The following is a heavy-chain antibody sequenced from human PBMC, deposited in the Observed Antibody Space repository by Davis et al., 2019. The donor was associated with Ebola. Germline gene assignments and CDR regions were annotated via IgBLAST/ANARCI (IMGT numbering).Heavy chain of an antibody. CDR1: GYTFTTYD. D-gene: IGHD3-22*01. V-gene: IGHV1-46*01. CDR2: INPGGGST. CDR3: ARARSGGSRGYYGRAFDI. Sequence: AASVKVSCKASGYTFTTYDINWVRQAPGQGLEWMGIINPGGGSTSYAQKFQGRVTMTRDTSTSTVYMELSSLRSEDTAVYYCARARSGGSRGYYGRAFDIWGQGTMVTVSS. J-gene: IGHJ3*02.